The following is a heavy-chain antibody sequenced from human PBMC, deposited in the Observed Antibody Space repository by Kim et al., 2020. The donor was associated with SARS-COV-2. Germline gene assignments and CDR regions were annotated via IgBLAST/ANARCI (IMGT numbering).Heavy chain of an antibody. V-gene: IGHV3-30*18. CDR2: ISYDGTSQ. CDR1: GFMFSVFN. D-gene: IGHD6-19*01. J-gene: IGHJ4*03. CDR3: VKDRTHNIGWRYFDR. Sequence: GGSLRLSCAPSGFMFSVFNMHWVRQAPGKGLEWVSFISYDGTSQTYADSVRGRFTVSRDNVKKILFLQMNSLRGEDTATYYCVKDRTHNIGWRYFDRWG.